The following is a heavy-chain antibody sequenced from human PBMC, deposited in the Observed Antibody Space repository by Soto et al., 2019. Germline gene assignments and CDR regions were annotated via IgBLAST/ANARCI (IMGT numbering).Heavy chain of an antibody. Sequence: QVQLVQSGAEVKKPGASVKVSCKTSGYTFTSYHISWARQAPGQGHEWMGWISAYNTNTNYAQKFQGRVTMTTDTLPGTASMELRSLRSDGTAVYYCARDTPPTGYWCQGTLVTVSS. CDR3: ARDTPPTGY. CDR2: ISAYNTNT. J-gene: IGHJ4*02. V-gene: IGHV1-18*01. CDR1: GYTFTSYH.